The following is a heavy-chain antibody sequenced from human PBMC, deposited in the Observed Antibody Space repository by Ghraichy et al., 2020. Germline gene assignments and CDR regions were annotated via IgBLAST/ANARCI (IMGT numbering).Heavy chain of an antibody. CDR3: ARVPPDYGGNSDAFDI. D-gene: IGHD4-23*01. V-gene: IGHV3-66*01. J-gene: IGHJ3*02. CDR1: GFTVSSNY. CDR2: IYSGGSA. Sequence: GGSLRLSCAASGFTVSSNYMSWVRQAPGKGLEWVSVIYSGGSAYYADSVKGRFTISRDNSKNTLYLQMNSLRAEDTAVYYCARVPPDYGGNSDAFDIWGQGTMVTVSS.